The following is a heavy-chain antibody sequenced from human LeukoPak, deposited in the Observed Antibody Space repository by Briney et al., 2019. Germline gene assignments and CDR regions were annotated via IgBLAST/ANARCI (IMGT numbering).Heavy chain of an antibody. CDR3: AGGASDFDI. Sequence: PGGSLRLSCAASGFTFSIYSMNWVRQAPGEGLEWVSSISSSGGYIYYADSVKGRFTISRDNAKNSLYLQMNSLRDEDTAVCYCAGGASDFDIWGQGTMVTVSS. CDR1: GFTFSIYS. CDR2: ISSSGGYI. V-gene: IGHV3-21*01. J-gene: IGHJ3*02. D-gene: IGHD1-26*01.